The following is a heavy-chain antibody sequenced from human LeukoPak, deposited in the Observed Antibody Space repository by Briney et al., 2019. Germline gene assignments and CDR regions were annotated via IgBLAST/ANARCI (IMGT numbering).Heavy chain of an antibody. CDR1: GFSFGSYA. V-gene: IGHV3-23*01. CDR3: GSGPVGTTVP. J-gene: IGHJ5*02. Sequence: GGSLRLSCAASGFSFGSYAMGWTRQAPGQGLEWVSAISGSGSRANYAESVKGRFTISRDNSKNTLYLQMHSLIAADTAVYYCGSGPVGTTVPWGQGTLVTVSS. CDR2: ISGSGSRA. D-gene: IGHD1-1*01.